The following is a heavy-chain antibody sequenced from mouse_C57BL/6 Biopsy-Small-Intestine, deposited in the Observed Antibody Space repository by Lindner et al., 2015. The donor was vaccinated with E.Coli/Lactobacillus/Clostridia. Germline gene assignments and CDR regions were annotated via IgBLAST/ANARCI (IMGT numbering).Heavy chain of an antibody. CDR1: GYTFTNYW. V-gene: IGHV1-63*01. Sequence: VQLQESGAELVRPGTSVKMSCKASGYTFTNYWIGWAKQRPGHGLEWIGDIYPGGGHTNYNEKFKGKATLTADKSSSTAYMQFSSLTSEDSAIYYCAREAVPYWYFDVWGTGTTVTVSS. CDR2: IYPGGGHT. CDR3: AREAVPYWYFDV. J-gene: IGHJ1*03.